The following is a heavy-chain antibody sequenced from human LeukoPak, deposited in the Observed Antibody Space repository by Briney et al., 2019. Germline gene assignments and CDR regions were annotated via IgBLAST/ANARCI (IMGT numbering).Heavy chain of an antibody. Sequence: GGSLRLSCAASGFTFSSYSMNWVRQAPGKGLEWVALMSYDGSNKYYADSVKGRFTISRDNSKNTLYLQMNSLRAEDTAVYHCAREGREWLSVGIDYWGRGTLVTVSS. CDR1: GFTFSSYS. V-gene: IGHV3-30*03. J-gene: IGHJ4*02. CDR2: MSYDGSNK. CDR3: AREGREWLSVGIDY. D-gene: IGHD6-19*01.